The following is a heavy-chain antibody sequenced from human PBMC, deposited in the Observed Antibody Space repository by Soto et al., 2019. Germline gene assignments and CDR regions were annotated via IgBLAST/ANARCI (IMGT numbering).Heavy chain of an antibody. CDR2: IYYSGST. CDR1: GGSVSSGSYY. J-gene: IGHJ3*02. V-gene: IGHV4-61*01. D-gene: IGHD3-10*01. Sequence: SETLSLTCTVSGGSVSSGSYYWSWIRQPPGKGLEWIGYIYYSGSTNYNPSLKSRVTISVDTSKNQFSLNLSSVTAADTAVYYCARVWGGAFDIWGQGTMVTVS. CDR3: ARVWGGAFDI.